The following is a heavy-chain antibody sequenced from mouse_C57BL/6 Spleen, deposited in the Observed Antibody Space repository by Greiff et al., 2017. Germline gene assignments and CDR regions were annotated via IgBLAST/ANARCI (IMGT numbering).Heavy chain of an antibody. CDR1: GYAFSSSW. CDR2: IYPGDGDT. V-gene: IGHV1-82*01. J-gene: IGHJ3*01. CDR3: AGRDGYSFAY. D-gene: IGHD2-3*01. Sequence: VQLQQSGPELVKPGASVKISCKASGYAFSSSWMNWVKQRPGKGLEWIGRIYPGDGDTNYNGKFKGKATLTADKSSSTAYMQLSSLTSEDSAVYFGAGRDGYSFAYWGQGTLVTVSA.